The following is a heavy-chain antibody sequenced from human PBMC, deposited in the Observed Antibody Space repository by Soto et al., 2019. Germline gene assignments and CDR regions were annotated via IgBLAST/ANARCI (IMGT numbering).Heavy chain of an antibody. CDR2: ISGSGGGT. Sequence: GGSLRLSCAASGFTFSSYAMSWVRQAPGKGLEWVSAISGSGGGTYYADSVKGRFTISRDNSKNTLYLQMNSLRAEDTAVYYCANSNWPPYYYYYMDVWGKGTTVTVSS. V-gene: IGHV3-23*01. J-gene: IGHJ6*03. CDR1: GFTFSSYA. D-gene: IGHD2-8*01. CDR3: ANSNWPPYYYYYMDV.